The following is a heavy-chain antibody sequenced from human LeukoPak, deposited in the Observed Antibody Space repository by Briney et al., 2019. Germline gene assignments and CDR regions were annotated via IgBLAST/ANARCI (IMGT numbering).Heavy chain of an antibody. CDR3: ARSTGYSSGWHRADY. J-gene: IGHJ4*02. D-gene: IGHD6-19*01. V-gene: IGHV4-31*03. CDR1: GGSISSGGYY. Sequence: SQTLSLTCTVSGGSISSGGYYWSWIRQHPGQGLEWIGYIYYSGSTYYNPSLKSRVTISVDTSKNQFSLKLSSVTAADMAVYYCARSTGYSSGWHRADYWGQGTLVTVSS. CDR2: IYYSGST.